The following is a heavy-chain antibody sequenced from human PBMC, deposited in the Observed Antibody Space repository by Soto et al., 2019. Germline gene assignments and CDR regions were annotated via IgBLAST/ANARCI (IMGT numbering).Heavy chain of an antibody. Sequence: EVQVVESGGGLVKPGGSLRLSCAASGLTVNNAWMNWVRQAPGKGLEWVGRIKSKTEGGTTDYAAPVKGRFTISRDDSKKTVLLQMNSLKTEDTGVYFCTLSRPYYFYGMDVWGQGTTVTV. CDR2: IKSKTEGGTT. V-gene: IGHV3-15*07. CDR1: GLTVNNAW. J-gene: IGHJ6*02. CDR3: TLSRPYYFYGMDV. D-gene: IGHD6-6*01.